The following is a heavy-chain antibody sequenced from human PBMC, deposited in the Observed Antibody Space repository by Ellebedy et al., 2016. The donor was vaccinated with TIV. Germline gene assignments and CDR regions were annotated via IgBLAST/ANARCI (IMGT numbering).Heavy chain of an antibody. V-gene: IGHV1-69*13. CDR3: ARLNSGSPGGGAFDI. D-gene: IGHD1-26*01. CDR2: IIPIFGTA. CDR1: GGTFSSYA. Sequence: ASVKVSCKASGGTFSSYAISWVRQAPGQGLEWMGGIIPIFGTANYAQKFQGRVTITADESTSTAYMELSSLRSEDTAVYYCARLNSGSPGGGAFDIWGQGTMVTVSS. J-gene: IGHJ3*02.